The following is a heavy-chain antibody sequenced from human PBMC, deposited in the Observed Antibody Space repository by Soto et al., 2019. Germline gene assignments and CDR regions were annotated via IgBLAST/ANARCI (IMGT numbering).Heavy chain of an antibody. D-gene: IGHD3-22*01. J-gene: IGHJ2*01. CDR2: VYYSGSS. CDR1: GGSINNNDYY. V-gene: IGHV4-30-4*01. Sequence: QLQESGPGLVKPSQTLSLTCSVSGGSINNNDYYWSWIRQTPGKGLEWIGYVYYSGSSDYIPSLKSRLSMSIDKSNNQFHLKLNSVTAADTATYYCARMSYFYDKWYFDLWGRCTLVAVSS. CDR3: ARMSYFYDKWYFDL.